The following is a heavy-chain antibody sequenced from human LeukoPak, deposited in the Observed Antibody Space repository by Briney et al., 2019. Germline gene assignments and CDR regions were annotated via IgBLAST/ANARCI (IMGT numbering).Heavy chain of an antibody. Sequence: GGSLRLSCAASGFMFSDYGMHWVRQAPGGGLEWVSYISSGSGTIYSADSVKGRFTISRDNARNSLYLQMNSLRAEDTAVYYCARDLGLRRMIWGRGTLVIVSS. J-gene: IGHJ2*01. CDR3: ARDLGLRRMI. V-gene: IGHV3-48*04. CDR2: ISSGSGTI. CDR1: GFMFSDYG.